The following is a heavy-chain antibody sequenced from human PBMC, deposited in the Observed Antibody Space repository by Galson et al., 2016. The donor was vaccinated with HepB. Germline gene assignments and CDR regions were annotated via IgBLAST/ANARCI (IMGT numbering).Heavy chain of an antibody. Sequence: SVKVSCKASGYTFTIYYMHWVRQAPGQGLEWMGIINPSGGSTTYAQKFQGRVTMPRDTSTSTVYMELSSLRSEDTAVYYCARVGYYGSGTYLPDYYFYGMDVWGQGTTVTVSS. CDR3: ARVGYYGSGTYLPDYYFYGMDV. D-gene: IGHD3-10*01. V-gene: IGHV1-46*03. CDR2: INPSGGST. CDR1: GYTFTIYY. J-gene: IGHJ6*02.